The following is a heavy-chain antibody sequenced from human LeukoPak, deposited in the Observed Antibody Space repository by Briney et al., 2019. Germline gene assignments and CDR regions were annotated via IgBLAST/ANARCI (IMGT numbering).Heavy chain of an antibody. Sequence: PSETLSLTCTVSGGSISSSSYYWGWIRQPPGKGLEWIGSIYYSGSTNYNPSLKSRVTISVDTSKNQFSLKLSSVTAADTAVYYCARGVTYYYGSSGYPYDYWGQGTLVTVSS. CDR3: ARGVTYYYGSSGYPYDY. D-gene: IGHD3-22*01. V-gene: IGHV4-39*07. CDR2: IYYSGST. J-gene: IGHJ4*02. CDR1: GGSISSSSYY.